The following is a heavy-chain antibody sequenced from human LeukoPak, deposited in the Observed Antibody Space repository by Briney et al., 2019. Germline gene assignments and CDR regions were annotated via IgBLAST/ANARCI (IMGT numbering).Heavy chain of an antibody. CDR3: TRGAGWLIDY. CDR1: GFTFSSYS. Sequence: GSLRLSCAASGFTFSSYSMNWVRQPPGKGLEWIGYIHNSGTSTYNLSLKSRVTISADTSKNQFSLKLNSMTTADTAVYYCTRGAGWLIDYWGQGILVTVSS. D-gene: IGHD3-16*01. CDR2: IHNSGTS. J-gene: IGHJ4*02. V-gene: IGHV4-59*01.